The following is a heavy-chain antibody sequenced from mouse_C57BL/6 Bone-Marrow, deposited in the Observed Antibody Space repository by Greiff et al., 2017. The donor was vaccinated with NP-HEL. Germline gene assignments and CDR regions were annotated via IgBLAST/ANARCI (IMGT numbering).Heavy chain of an antibody. V-gene: IGHV1-66*01. CDR3: AEKGKRYYFDY. CDR2: IYPGSGNT. Sequence: QVQLQQSGPELVKPGASVKISCKASGYSFTSYYIHWVKQRPGQGLEWIGWIYPGSGNTKYNEKFKGKATLTADTSSSPAYMQLSSLTSEDSAVYYCAEKGKRYYFDYWGQGTTLTVSS. CDR1: GYSFTSYY. J-gene: IGHJ2*01.